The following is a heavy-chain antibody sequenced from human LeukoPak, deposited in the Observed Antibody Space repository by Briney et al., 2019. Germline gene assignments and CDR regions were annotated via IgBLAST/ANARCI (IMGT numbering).Heavy chain of an antibody. CDR3: AKEIQGFDY. J-gene: IGHJ4*02. V-gene: IGHV3-30-3*02. CDR2: IWYDGSVQ. CDR1: GFTFSNYI. D-gene: IGHD5-18*01. Sequence: GRSQRLSCAASGFTFSNYIMHWVRQAPGKGLEWVAAIWYDGSVQYCADSVKGRFTISRDNSKNTLSLEMNSLRAEDTAVYYCAKEIQGFDYWGQGTLVTVSS.